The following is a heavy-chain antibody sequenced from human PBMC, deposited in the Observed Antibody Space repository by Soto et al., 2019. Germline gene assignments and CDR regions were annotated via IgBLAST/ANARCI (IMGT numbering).Heavy chain of an antibody. CDR3: ASTIPSSSWYDY. D-gene: IGHD6-13*01. CDR1: GYSFTSYW. V-gene: IGHV5-10-1*01. Sequence: ESLKISCKGSGYSFTSYWISWVRQMPGKGLEWMGRIDPSDSYTNYSPSFQGHVTISADKSISTAYLQWSSLKASDTAMYYCASTIPSSSWYDYWGQGTLVTVSS. J-gene: IGHJ4*02. CDR2: IDPSDSYT.